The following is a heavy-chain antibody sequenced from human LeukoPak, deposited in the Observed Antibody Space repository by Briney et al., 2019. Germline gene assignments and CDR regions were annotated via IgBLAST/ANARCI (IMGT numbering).Heavy chain of an antibody. D-gene: IGHD3-22*01. Sequence: SETLSLTCTVSGGSTSSYYWSWIRQPPGKGLEWIGYIYYSGSTNYNPSLKSRVTISVDTSKNQFSLKLSSVTAADTAVYYCARRMDDSSGYYYSFDAFDIWGQGTMVTVSS. CDR2: IYYSGST. J-gene: IGHJ3*02. V-gene: IGHV4-59*01. CDR3: ARRMDDSSGYYYSFDAFDI. CDR1: GGSTSSYY.